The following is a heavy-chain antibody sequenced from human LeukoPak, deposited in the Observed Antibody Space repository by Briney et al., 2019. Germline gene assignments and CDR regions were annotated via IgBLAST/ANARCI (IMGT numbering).Heavy chain of an antibody. CDR1: GFIFSDYY. CDR3: AKEVEGYQLLSRKYYYYYMDV. D-gene: IGHD2/OR15-2a*01. CDR2: IKGTGLTT. Sequence: GGSLRLSCVASGFIFSDYYMSWIRQAPGKGLEWVSTIKGTGLTTYYADSVKGRFTISRDKSKNTLYLQMNSLRAEDTAVYYCAKEVEGYQLLSRKYYYYYMDVWGKGTTVTISS. V-gene: IGHV3-11*04. J-gene: IGHJ6*03.